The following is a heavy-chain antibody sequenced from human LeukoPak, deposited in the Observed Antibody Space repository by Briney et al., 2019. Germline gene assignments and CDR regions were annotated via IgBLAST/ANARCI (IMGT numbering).Heavy chain of an antibody. V-gene: IGHV3-21*01. CDR3: ARDGPVAAAGLDY. D-gene: IGHD6-13*01. CDR1: GFTFSSYS. CDR2: ISSSSSYI. J-gene: IGHJ4*02. Sequence: GGSLRLSCAASGFTFSSYSMNWVRQAPGKGVEWVSSISSSSSYIYYADSVKGRFTISRDNPKNSLYLQMNSLRAEDTAVYYCARDGPVAAAGLDYWGQGTLVTVSS.